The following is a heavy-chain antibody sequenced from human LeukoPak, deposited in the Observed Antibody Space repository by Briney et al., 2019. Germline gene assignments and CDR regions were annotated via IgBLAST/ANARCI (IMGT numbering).Heavy chain of an antibody. J-gene: IGHJ5*02. CDR2: IYYSGST. CDR1: GGSISSYY. D-gene: IGHD3-9*01. V-gene: IGHV4-59*01. Sequence: PSETLSLTCTVSGGSISSYYWSWIRQPPGKGLEWIGYIYYSGSTNYNPSLKSRVTISVDTSKNQFSLKLSSVTAADTAVYYCARSRRYLNWFDPWGQGTLVTVSS. CDR3: ARSRRYLNWFDP.